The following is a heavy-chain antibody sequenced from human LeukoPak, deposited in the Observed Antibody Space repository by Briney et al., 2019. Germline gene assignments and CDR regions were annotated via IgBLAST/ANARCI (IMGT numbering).Heavy chain of an antibody. D-gene: IGHD3-3*01. CDR1: GGSISSYY. J-gene: IGHJ4*02. CDR3: AGYYDFWSGQVDY. CDR2: IYYSGST. Sequence: SETLSLTCTVSGGSISSYYWSWIRQPPGKGLEWIGYIYYSGSTNYNPSLKGRVTISVDTSKNQFSLKLSSVTAADTAVYYCAGYYDFWSGQVDYWGQGTLVTVSS. V-gene: IGHV4-59*08.